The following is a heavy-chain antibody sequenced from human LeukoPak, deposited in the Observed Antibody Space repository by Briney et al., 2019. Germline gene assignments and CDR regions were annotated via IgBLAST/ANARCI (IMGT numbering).Heavy chain of an antibody. J-gene: IGHJ5*02. Sequence: PSETLSLTCTVSGGSISSSSYYWDWIRQPPGKGLEWIGNIYYSGSTYYSPSLKSRVTISVDTSKNQFSLKLSSVTAADTAVYYCARPVPSRLGWFDPWGQGTLVTVSS. CDR1: GGSISSSSYY. CDR3: ARPVPSRLGWFDP. D-gene: IGHD1-1*01. CDR2: IYYSGST. V-gene: IGHV4-39*01.